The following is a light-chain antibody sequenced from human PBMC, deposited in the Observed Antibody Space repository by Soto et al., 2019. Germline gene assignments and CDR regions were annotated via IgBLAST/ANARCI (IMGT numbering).Light chain of an antibody. J-gene: IGKJ5*01. CDR2: GAS. V-gene: IGKV3-20*01. CDR1: QSVSSTY. Sequence: EIVLTQSPGTLSLSPGERATLSCRSSQSVSSTYLIWYQQKPGQAPRLLIYGASSRATGVPDRFSGGGSGTEFTLTIDSLQPEDFATYYCQQSYTTPRITFGQGTRLEIK. CDR3: QQSYTTPRIT.